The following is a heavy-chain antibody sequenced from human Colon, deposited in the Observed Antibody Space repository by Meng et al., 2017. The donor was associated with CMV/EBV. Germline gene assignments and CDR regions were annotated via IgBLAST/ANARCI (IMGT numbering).Heavy chain of an antibody. CDR2: ISVAGSTT. V-gene: IGHV3-23*01. CDR1: GFTFRPYA. CDR3: AKSLFGMGQFVYFDS. J-gene: IGHJ4*02. D-gene: IGHD3-10*02. Sequence: GESLKISCAASGFTFRPYAMGWVRQGAGKGLEWVASISVAGSTTYYADSVKGRFTISRDNSKNTMSLQMKGLRADDTARYYCAKSLFGMGQFVYFDSWGQGALVTVSS.